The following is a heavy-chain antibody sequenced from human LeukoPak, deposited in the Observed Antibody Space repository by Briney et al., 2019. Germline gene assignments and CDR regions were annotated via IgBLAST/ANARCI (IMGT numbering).Heavy chain of an antibody. CDR1: GYSLGKNYY. Sequence: PSETLSLTCAVSGYSLGKNYYWGWIRQPPGKGLEWIGRIYGTGSTSYNPSLMNRVTMSVDTSKNHFSLKLTSVTAADTAVYYCARYDSRGSAPTRFDYWGQGVLVTISS. CDR2: IYGTGST. J-gene: IGHJ4*02. D-gene: IGHD3-16*01. CDR3: ARYDSRGSAPTRFDY. V-gene: IGHV4-38-2*01.